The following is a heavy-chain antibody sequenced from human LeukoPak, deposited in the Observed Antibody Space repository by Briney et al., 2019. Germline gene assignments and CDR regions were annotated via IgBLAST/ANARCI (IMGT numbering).Heavy chain of an antibody. CDR3: AKDTHTGMIAPDY. J-gene: IGHJ4*02. D-gene: IGHD3-22*01. CDR2: IKTDGLDT. Sequence: PGGSLRLSCAASGLSFSTYWMHWVRQAPGKGLVWVSRIKTDGLDTTYADSVKGRFTISRDNAKNTLFLQMTSLRVDDTAVYYCAKDTHTGMIAPDYWGQGTLVTVSS. V-gene: IGHV3-74*01. CDR1: GLSFSTYW.